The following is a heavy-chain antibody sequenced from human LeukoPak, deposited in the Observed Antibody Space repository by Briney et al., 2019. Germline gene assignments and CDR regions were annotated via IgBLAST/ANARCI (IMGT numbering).Heavy chain of an antibody. CDR2: IYPADSDT. CDR1: GSRFTNYW. Sequence: GASLKISCKGSGSRFTNYWIAWVRQMPGKGLEWMGIIYPADSDTRYSPSFQGQVTISADKSIKTAYLQWSSLKASDTAMYYCARPEGGGGYYDLNHWGQGTLVTVSS. V-gene: IGHV5-51*01. CDR3: ARPEGGGGYYDLNH. D-gene: IGHD1-26*01. J-gene: IGHJ5*02.